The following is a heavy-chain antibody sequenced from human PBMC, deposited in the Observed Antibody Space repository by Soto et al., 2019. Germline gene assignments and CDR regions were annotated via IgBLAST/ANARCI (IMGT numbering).Heavy chain of an antibody. CDR2: IYYSGST. J-gene: IGHJ6*02. CDR1: GGSISSGGYY. V-gene: IGHV4-31*03. D-gene: IGHD2-15*01. Sequence: SETLSLTCTVSGGSISSGGYYWSWIRQHPGKGLEWIGYIYYSGSTYYNPSLKSRVTISVDTSKNQFSLKLSSVTAADTAVYYCAREVASQGGYYYYYGMDVWGQGTTVTVSS. CDR3: AREVASQGGYYYYYGMDV.